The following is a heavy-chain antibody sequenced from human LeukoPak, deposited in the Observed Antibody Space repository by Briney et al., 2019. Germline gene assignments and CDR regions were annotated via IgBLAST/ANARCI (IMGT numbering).Heavy chain of an antibody. Sequence: SGGSLRLSCAASGFTFSSYGMSWVRQAPGKVLEWVSAISGSGGSTYYADSVKGRFTISRDNSKNTLYLQMNSLRAEDTAVYYCAKEALWFGELLPSYYYYYYMDVWGKGTTVTISS. CDR1: GFTFSSYG. CDR3: AKEALWFGELLPSYYYYYYMDV. CDR2: ISGSGGST. V-gene: IGHV3-23*01. D-gene: IGHD3-10*01. J-gene: IGHJ6*03.